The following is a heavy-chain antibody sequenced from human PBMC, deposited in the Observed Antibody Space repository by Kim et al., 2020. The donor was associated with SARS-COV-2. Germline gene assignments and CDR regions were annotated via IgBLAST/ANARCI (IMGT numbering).Heavy chain of an antibody. CDR1: GGSFSGYY. Sequence: SETLSLTCAVYGGSFSGYYWSWIRQPPGKGLEWIGEINHSGSTNYNPSLKSRVTISVDTSKNQFSLKLSSVTAADTAVYYCARVGCSGGSCYSASSYYFDYWGQGTLVTVSS. CDR2: INHSGST. D-gene: IGHD2-15*01. J-gene: IGHJ4*02. V-gene: IGHV4-34*01. CDR3: ARVGCSGGSCYSASSYYFDY.